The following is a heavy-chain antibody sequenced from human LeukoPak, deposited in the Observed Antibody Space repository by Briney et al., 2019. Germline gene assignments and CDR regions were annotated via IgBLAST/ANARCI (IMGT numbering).Heavy chain of an antibody. CDR2: ISYDGSNK. Sequence: GGSLRLSCAASGFTFSSYAMHWVRQAPGKGLEWVAVISYDGSNKYYADSVKGRFTISRDNSKNTLYLQMNSLRAEDTAVYYCARAGTTVTTGGYFDYWGQGTLVTVSS. CDR1: GFTFSSYA. CDR3: ARAGTTVTTGGYFDY. D-gene: IGHD4-17*01. V-gene: IGHV3-30*04. J-gene: IGHJ4*02.